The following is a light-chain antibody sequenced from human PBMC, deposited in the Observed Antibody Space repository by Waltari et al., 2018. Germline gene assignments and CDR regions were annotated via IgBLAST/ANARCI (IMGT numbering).Light chain of an antibody. CDR3: QSYDTSLSVV. Sequence: QSVLTQPPSVSGAPGQRVTLSCTGSGSNIGAGYAVPWYQQLPRAAPKLLIYGSSTRPLGVPDRFFGSTSGTSASLAITGLQAEDEADYYCQSYDTSLSVVFGGGTKLTVL. CDR1: GSNIGAGYA. CDR2: GSS. J-gene: IGLJ3*02. V-gene: IGLV1-40*01.